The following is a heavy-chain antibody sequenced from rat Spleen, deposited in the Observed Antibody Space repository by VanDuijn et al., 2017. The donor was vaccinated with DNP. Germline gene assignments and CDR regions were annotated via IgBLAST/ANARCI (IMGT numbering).Heavy chain of an antibody. J-gene: IGHJ4*01. CDR2: VIYDGRTT. D-gene: IGHD5-1*01. V-gene: IGHV5-29*01. Sequence: EVQLVESGGGLVQPGRSLKLSCAASGFTFSNYGMAWVRRSPMKGLEWVASVIYDGRTTYYRDSVKGRFTISRDNAKSTLYLQMNSLRSEDMATYYWARTGGGYYAMDAWGQGTSVTVSS. CDR1: GFTFSNYG. CDR3: ARTGGGYYAMDA.